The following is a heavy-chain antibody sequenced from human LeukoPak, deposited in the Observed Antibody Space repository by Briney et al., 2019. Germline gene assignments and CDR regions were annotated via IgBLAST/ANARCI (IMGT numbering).Heavy chain of an antibody. V-gene: IGHV3-15*01. CDR1: GFTFSNAW. Sequence: GGSLRLSCAASGFTFSNAWMSWVRQAPGKGLEWVGRIKSKTDGGTTDYAAPMKGRFTISRDDSKNTLYLQMNSLKTEDTAVYYCTTDLVSHDYGDSFDAFDIWGQGTMVTVSS. D-gene: IGHD4-17*01. J-gene: IGHJ3*02. CDR3: TTDLVSHDYGDSFDAFDI. CDR2: IKSKTDGGTT.